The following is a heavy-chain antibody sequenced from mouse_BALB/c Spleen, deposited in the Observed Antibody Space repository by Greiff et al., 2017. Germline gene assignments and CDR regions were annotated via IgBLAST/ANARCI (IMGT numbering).Heavy chain of an antibody. Sequence: VQLQQSGAELARPGASVKLSCKASGYTFTSYWMQWVKQRPGQGLEWIGAIYPGDGDTRYTQKFKGKATLTADKSSSTAYMQLSSLASEDSAVYYCARVGYYVPYYFDYWGQGTTLTVSS. CDR3: ARVGYYVPYYFDY. CDR2: IYPGDGDT. V-gene: IGHV1-87*01. D-gene: IGHD2-3*01. CDR1: GYTFTSYW. J-gene: IGHJ2*01.